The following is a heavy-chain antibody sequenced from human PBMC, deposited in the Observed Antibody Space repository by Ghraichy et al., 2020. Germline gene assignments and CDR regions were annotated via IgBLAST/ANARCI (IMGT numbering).Heavy chain of an antibody. J-gene: IGHJ4*02. V-gene: IGHV4-59*01. CDR1: GGSISSYY. D-gene: IGHD5-18*01. Sequence: SETLSLTCTVSGGSISSYYWSWIRQPPGKGLEWIGYIYYSGSTNYNPSLKSRVTISVDTSKNQFSLKLSSVTAADTAVYYCARVSHTAMDRLFDYWGQGTLVTVSS. CDR2: IYYSGST. CDR3: ARVSHTAMDRLFDY.